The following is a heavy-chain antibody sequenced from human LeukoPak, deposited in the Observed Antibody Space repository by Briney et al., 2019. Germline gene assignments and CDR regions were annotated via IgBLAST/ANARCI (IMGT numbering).Heavy chain of an antibody. CDR3: ARANRGNIDY. D-gene: IGHD1-14*01. V-gene: IGHV4-38-2*02. CDR2: IYHSGST. J-gene: IGHJ4*02. CDR1: GYSISSGYY. Sequence: PSETLSLTCTVSGYSISSGYYWGWIRQPPGKGLEWIGSIYHSGSTYYNPPLKSRVTISVDTSKNQFSLKLSSVTAADTAVYYCARANRGNIDYWGQGTLVTVSS.